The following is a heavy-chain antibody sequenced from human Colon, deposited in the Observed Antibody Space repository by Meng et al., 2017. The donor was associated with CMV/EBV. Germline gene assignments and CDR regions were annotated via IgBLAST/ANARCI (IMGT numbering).Heavy chain of an antibody. V-gene: IGHV1-18*01. CDR1: GYTFTNFG. CDR2: ISPYNGDT. Sequence: VQRVQSGDDVKKPWASVKVSCKTSGYTFTNFGISWVRQAPGQGLEWMAYISPYNGDTNYAQRFQGRVALTTDTSTSTVYMELGSLTSDDTAMYYCARELARGGYWGQGTLVTVSS. CDR3: ARELARGGY. J-gene: IGHJ4*02.